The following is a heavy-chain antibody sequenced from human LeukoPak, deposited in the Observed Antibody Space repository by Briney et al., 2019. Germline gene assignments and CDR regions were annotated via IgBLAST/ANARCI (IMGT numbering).Heavy chain of an antibody. CDR2: LSYDGGNK. CDR1: GFPFSSYG. CDR3: AGSWFYRDYFEY. V-gene: IGHV3-30*03. Sequence: GGSLRLSCAASGFPFSSYGMHWVRQAPGKGLEWVAVLSYDGGNKYYADSVKGRFTISRDNSKNTLYLQMNSLRVEDTAVYYCAGSWFYRDYFEYWGQGTLVTVSS. J-gene: IGHJ4*02. D-gene: IGHD3-10*01.